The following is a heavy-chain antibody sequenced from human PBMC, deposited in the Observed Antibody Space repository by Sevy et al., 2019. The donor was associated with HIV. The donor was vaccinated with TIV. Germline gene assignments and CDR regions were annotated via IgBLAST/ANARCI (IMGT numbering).Heavy chain of an antibody. CDR2: IVTDTGKA. V-gene: IGHV7-4-1*01. D-gene: IGHD4-17*01. CDR3: AREALRLDY. J-gene: IGHJ4*02. Sequence: ASAKVSCKASGYTFNRYSMNWVRQAPGQWLEWMGWIVTDTGKATYAPGFTGRFVFSFDTSVSTAYLQISSLKAEDAAVYYCAREALRLDYWGQGTLVTVSS. CDR1: GYTFNRYS.